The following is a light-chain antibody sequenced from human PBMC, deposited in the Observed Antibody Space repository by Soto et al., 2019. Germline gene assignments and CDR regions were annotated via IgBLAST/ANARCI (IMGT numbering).Light chain of an antibody. Sequence: QSALTQPASVSGSPGQSITISGTGTSSDVGAYNSVAWYQHNPGKAPKLMIYDVSNRPSGVSSRFSGSKSANTASLSISGLQADDEADYYCSSYTSSSTLVFGTGTKLTVL. V-gene: IGLV2-14*01. CDR2: DVS. J-gene: IGLJ1*01. CDR3: SSYTSSSTLV. CDR1: SSDVGAYNS.